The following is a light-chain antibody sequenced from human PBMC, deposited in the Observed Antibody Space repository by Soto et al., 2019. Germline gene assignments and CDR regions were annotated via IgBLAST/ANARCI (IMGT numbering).Light chain of an antibody. CDR1: SSNIGNNA. J-gene: IGLJ2*01. CDR3: ATWDVGLDGVV. V-gene: IGLV1-36*01. CDR2: YDD. Sequence: QSVLTQPPSVSAAPRQRVTISCSGSSSNIGNNAVNWYQQLPGKAPKLLIYYDDLLPSGVSDRFSGSKSGTSASLAISGLQSEDECDHYCATWDVGLDGVVFVGGTKLTVL.